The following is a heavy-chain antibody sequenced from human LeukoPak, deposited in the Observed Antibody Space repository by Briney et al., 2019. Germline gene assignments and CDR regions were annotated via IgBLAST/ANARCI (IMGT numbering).Heavy chain of an antibody. CDR1: GGSISSGSYY. D-gene: IGHD5-18*01. V-gene: IGHV4-61*02. J-gene: IGHJ3*02. Sequence: PSQTLSLTCTVSGGSISSGSYYWSWIRQPAGKGLEWIGRIYTSGSTNHNPSLKSRVTISVDTSKNQFSLKLSSVTAADTAVYYCARGLLWFPDAFDIWGQGTMVTVSS. CDR2: IYTSGST. CDR3: ARGLLWFPDAFDI.